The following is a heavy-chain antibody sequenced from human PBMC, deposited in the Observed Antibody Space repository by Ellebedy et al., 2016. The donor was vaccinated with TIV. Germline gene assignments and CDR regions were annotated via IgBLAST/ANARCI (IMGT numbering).Heavy chain of an antibody. J-gene: IGHJ4*02. Sequence: SQTLSLTCXVSAGSVRSSSFHWGWIRQPPGKGLEWIGTIYYSGNTYYNPSLKSRVTMSIDTPKNQVSLNLGSVTAADTAVYYCARRSPQMSWYFDYWGQGTLVSVSS. CDR1: AGSVRSSSFH. V-gene: IGHV4-39*01. CDR2: IYYSGNT. CDR3: ARRSPQMSWYFDY. D-gene: IGHD3-16*01.